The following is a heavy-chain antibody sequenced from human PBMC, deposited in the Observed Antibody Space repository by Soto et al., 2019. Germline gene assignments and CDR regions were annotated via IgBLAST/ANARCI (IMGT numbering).Heavy chain of an antibody. CDR1: GFTFSAYW. Sequence: LRLSCSVSGFTFSAYWMHWVRQVPGKGLTWVSRISDDGSTATYADSVKGRFVISRDNAKNSLYLEMNTLRADDSGLYYCARGPRVSSTGTGAHWGRGTLVTVSS. CDR3: ARGPRVSSTGTGAH. V-gene: IGHV3-74*01. CDR2: ISDDGSTA. D-gene: IGHD1-1*01. J-gene: IGHJ4*02.